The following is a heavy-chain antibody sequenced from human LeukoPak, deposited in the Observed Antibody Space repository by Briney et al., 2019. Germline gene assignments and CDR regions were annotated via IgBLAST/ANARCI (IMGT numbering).Heavy chain of an antibody. V-gene: IGHV4-61*02. J-gene: IGHJ5*02. Sequence: SQTLSLTCTVSGGSISSESYYWSWIRQPAGKGLEWIGRIYTSGSTNYNPSLKSRVTMSVDTSKNQFSLKLSSVTAADTAVYYCAREGFGEPMNNWFDPWGQGTLVTVSS. CDR3: AREGFGEPMNNWFDP. CDR2: IYTSGST. D-gene: IGHD3-10*01. CDR1: GGSISSESYY.